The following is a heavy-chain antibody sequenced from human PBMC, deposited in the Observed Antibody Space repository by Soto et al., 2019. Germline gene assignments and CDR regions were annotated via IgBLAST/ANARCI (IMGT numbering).Heavy chain of an antibody. J-gene: IGHJ5*02. D-gene: IGHD6-6*01. V-gene: IGHV4-39*01. CDR2: IYYSGST. CDR1: GGSISSSSYY. CDR3: ARHYSIAARHAGLLNWFDP. Sequence: QLQLQESGPGLVKPSETLSLTCTVSGGSISSSSYYWGWIRQPPGKGLEWIGSIYYSGSTYYNPSLRRRVTISVDSSKNQFPLKLSSVSAADTAVYYCARHYSIAARHAGLLNWFDPWGQGTLVTVYS.